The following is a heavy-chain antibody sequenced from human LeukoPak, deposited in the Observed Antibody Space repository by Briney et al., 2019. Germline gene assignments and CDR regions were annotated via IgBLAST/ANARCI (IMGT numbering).Heavy chain of an antibody. V-gene: IGHV3-21*01. CDR1: GFTFSSYA. J-gene: IGHJ4*02. Sequence: PGGSLRLSCAASGFTFSSYAMSWVRQAPGKGLEWVSSISSSGTYIYYADSVKGRFTISRDNAKSSLYLQMNSLRAEDTAVYYCARDRPVVAGTGAIDYWGQGTLVTVSS. D-gene: IGHD2-15*01. CDR3: ARDRPVVAGTGAIDY. CDR2: ISSSGTYI.